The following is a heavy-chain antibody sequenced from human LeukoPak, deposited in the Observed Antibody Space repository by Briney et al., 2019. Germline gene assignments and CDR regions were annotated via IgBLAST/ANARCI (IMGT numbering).Heavy chain of an antibody. CDR3: AREGRWELLPPPFDY. Sequence: PGGSLRLSCAASGFTFSSYWMSWVRQAPGKGLEWVANIKQDGSEKYYVDSVKGRFTISRDNAKNSLYLQMNSLRAEDTAVYYCAREGRWELLPPPFDYWGQGTLVTVSS. D-gene: IGHD1-26*01. J-gene: IGHJ4*02. V-gene: IGHV3-7*01. CDR1: GFTFSSYW. CDR2: IKQDGSEK.